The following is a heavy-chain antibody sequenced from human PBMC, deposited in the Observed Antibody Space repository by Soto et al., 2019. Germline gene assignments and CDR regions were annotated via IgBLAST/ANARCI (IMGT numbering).Heavy chain of an antibody. J-gene: IGHJ4*02. CDR1: GFTFSTFW. V-gene: IGHV3-74*01. D-gene: IGHD5-18*01. CDR3: ARVYSSLSSYDY. Sequence: PGGSLILSCAASGFTFSTFWMHWVRQAPGKGLVWVSRISSDGSRTIYADSVKGRFTISRDNAKNTLYLQMNSLRAEDTAVYYCARVYSSLSSYDYWGQGTLVTVSS. CDR2: ISSDGSRT.